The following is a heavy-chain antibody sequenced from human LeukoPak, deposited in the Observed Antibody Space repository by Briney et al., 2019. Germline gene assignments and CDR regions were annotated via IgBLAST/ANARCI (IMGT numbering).Heavy chain of an antibody. CDR1: GYTLTSYS. V-gene: IGHV1-2*02. CDR3: ARGSPIVVGATSIDI. D-gene: IGHD1-26*01. J-gene: IGHJ3*02. CDR2: INPNSGGT. Sequence: GASVKVSCKASGYTLTSYSMNWVRQAPGQGLEWMGWINPNSGGTNYAQKFQGRVTMTRDTSISTAYMELSRLRSDDTAVYYCARGSPIVVGATSIDIWGQGTMVTVSS.